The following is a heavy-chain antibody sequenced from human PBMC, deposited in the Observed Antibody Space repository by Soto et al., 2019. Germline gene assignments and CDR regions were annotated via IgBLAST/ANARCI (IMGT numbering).Heavy chain of an antibody. J-gene: IGHJ6*02. Sequence: QVQLVQSGAEMQQPGASVRVSCKASGGTFSKYAFSWLRQAPGQGLEWLGGTIPMFGTPNYAQKFQGRVAISADESAATVYMELISLRSEDTAVYSCARPLRARSYYYGMAVWGQGTTVTVSS. CDR1: GGTFSKYA. V-gene: IGHV1-69*01. CDR2: TIPMFGTP. CDR3: ARPLRARSYYYGMAV. D-gene: IGHD4-17*01.